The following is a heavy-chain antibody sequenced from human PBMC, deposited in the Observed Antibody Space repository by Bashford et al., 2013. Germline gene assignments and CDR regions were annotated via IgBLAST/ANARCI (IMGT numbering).Heavy chain of an antibody. V-gene: IGHV1-69*13. Sequence: SVKVSCKASGGTFSSYAISWVRQAPGQGLEWMGGIIPIFGTANYAQKFQGRVTITADESTSTAYMELSSLRSEDTAVYYCARDDDYGDYVDYWGQGTLVTVSS. J-gene: IGHJ4*02. CDR1: GGTFSSYA. D-gene: IGHD4-17*01. CDR2: IIPIFGTA. CDR3: ARDDDYGDYVDY.